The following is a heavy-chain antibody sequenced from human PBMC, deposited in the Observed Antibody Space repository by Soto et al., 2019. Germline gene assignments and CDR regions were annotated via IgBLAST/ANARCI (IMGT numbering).Heavy chain of an antibody. D-gene: IGHD2-15*01. CDR2: INPSSSHI. Sequence: EVQLVESGGGLVMPGGSLRLSCAASGFTFASYHMSWVRQAPGKGLDWVSSINPSSSHIYYSDSVRGRFTISRDDSKKSLHLDMISLRPEDVAICYCVRGYCGGGGCYLRRDAFDVWGQGTAVTVSS. CDR3: VRGYCGGGGCYLRRDAFDV. CDR1: GFTFASYH. J-gene: IGHJ3*01. V-gene: IGHV3-21*02.